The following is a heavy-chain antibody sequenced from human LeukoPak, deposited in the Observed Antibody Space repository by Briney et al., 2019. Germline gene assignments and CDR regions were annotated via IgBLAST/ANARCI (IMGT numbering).Heavy chain of an antibody. CDR3: ARGLRVRGVIMPIYYYYMDV. D-gene: IGHD3-10*01. V-gene: IGHV1-2*02. CDR2: INPNSGGT. Sequence: ASVKVSCKASGYTFTGYYMHWVRQAPGQGLEWMGWINPNSGGTNYAQKFQGRVTITRNTSISTAYMELSSLRSEDTAVYYCARGLRVRGVIMPIYYYYMDVWGKGTTVTVSS. CDR1: GYTFTGYY. J-gene: IGHJ6*03.